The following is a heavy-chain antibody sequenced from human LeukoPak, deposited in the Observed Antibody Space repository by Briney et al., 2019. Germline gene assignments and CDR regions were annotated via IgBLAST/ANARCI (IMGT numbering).Heavy chain of an antibody. CDR1: GFTFSTYD. V-gene: IGHV3-30*18. D-gene: IGHD3-10*01. CDR2: ISYDGSDK. Sequence: GRSLRLSCAASGFTFSTYDMHWVRQAPGKGVEWGAVISYDGSDKYYADSVKGRFTISRDNSKNTLYLQMSSLRAEDTAVYYCAKDFGEAAFDIWGQGTMVTVSS. CDR3: AKDFGEAAFDI. J-gene: IGHJ3*02.